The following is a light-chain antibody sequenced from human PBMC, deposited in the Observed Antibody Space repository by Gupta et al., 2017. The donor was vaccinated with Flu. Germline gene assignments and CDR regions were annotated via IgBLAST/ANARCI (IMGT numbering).Light chain of an antibody. CDR3: AAWDDSLRGL. Sequence: QSVLTQPPSASGTPGQTVTISCSGDSSNIGSNFVYWYQQFPGTPPTLLIWRNNQRPSGVPVRCSGSKSGTSASLAISGLRSEDEADYYCAAWDDSLRGLFGGGTKLTVI. V-gene: IGLV1-47*01. CDR1: SSNIGSNF. J-gene: IGLJ2*01. CDR2: RNN.